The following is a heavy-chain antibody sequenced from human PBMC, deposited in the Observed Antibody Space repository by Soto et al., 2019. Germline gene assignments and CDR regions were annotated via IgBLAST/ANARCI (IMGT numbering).Heavy chain of an antibody. J-gene: IGHJ6*02. Sequence: TSETLSLTCAVYGGSFSGYYWSWIRQPPGKGLEWIGEINHSGSTNYNPSLKSRVTISVDTSKNQFSLKLSSVTAADTAVYYCARGPGGDYYYYYGMDVWGQGTTVTVSS. CDR2: INHSGST. V-gene: IGHV4-34*01. CDR3: ARGPGGDYYYYYGMDV. CDR1: GGSFSGYY. D-gene: IGHD2-21*02.